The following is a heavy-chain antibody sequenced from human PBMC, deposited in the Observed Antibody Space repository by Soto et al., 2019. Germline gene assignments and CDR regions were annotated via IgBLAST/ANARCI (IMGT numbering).Heavy chain of an antibody. J-gene: IGHJ6*02. Sequence: QVQLQESGPGLVKPSETLSLTCTVSGGSVSSGSYYWSWIRQPPGKGLEWIGYIYYSGSTNYNPSLKSRVTISVDTSKNQCSLKLSSVTAADTAVYYCASAIFGGGMDVWGQGTTVTVSS. CDR3: ASAIFGGGMDV. V-gene: IGHV4-61*01. D-gene: IGHD3-3*01. CDR2: IYYSGST. CDR1: GGSVSSGSYY.